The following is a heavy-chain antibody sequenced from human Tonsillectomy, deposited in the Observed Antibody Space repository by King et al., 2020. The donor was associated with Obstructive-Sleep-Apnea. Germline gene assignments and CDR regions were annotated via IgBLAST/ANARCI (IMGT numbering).Heavy chain of an antibody. J-gene: IGHJ4*02. D-gene: IGHD2-2*01. Sequence: HVQLVESGAEVKKPGASVKVSCKASGYTFSSADINWVRQATGQGLEWMGWMNTNSGNSGYVQKFQGRVTMTRDPSIRTAYLELRTLRSEDTAVYYCARGSSRSFDIWGQGTLVTVSS. CDR3: ARGSSRSFDI. CDR2: MNTNSGNS. V-gene: IGHV1-8*01. CDR1: GYTFSSAD.